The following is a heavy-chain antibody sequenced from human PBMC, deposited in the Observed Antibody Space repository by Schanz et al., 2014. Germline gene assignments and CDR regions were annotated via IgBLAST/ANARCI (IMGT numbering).Heavy chain of an antibody. J-gene: IGHJ3*02. CDR1: GFAFSSYG. Sequence: EVQLLESGGGLVQPGGSLRLSCATSGFAFSSYGMNWLRQAPGKGLEWVSVIGVDGTTTYYADSVKGRFTISRDNSKSTLYLQMNSLRAEDTAVYYCAKGRFGELSAFDIWGQGTMVTVSS. D-gene: IGHD3-10*01. V-gene: IGHV3-23*01. CDR3: AKGRFGELSAFDI. CDR2: IGVDGTTT.